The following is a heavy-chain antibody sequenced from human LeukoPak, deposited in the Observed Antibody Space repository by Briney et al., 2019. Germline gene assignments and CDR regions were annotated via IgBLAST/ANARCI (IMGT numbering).Heavy chain of an antibody. CDR1: GYTFTSYA. CDR3: ASTRYYDFWSGYYPFMDV. D-gene: IGHD3-3*01. V-gene: IGHV1-3*01. CDR2: INAGNGNT. Sequence: SVKVSCKASGYTFTSYAMHRVRQAPGQRLEWMGWINAGNGNTKYSQKFQGRVTITRDTSASTAYMELSSLRSEDTAVYYCASTRYYDFWSGYYPFMDVWGQGTTVTVSS. J-gene: IGHJ6*02.